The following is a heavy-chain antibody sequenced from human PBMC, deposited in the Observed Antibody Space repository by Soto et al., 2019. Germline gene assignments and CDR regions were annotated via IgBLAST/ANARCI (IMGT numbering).Heavy chain of an antibody. CDR1: GFTFSSYS. V-gene: IGHV3-48*01. Sequence: SLRLSCAASGFTFSSYSMNWVRQVPGKGLEWVSYISSSSSTIYYADSVKGRFTISRDNAKNSLYLQMNSLRAEDTAVYYCARSRDIVVVPAHWGQGTLVTVSS. D-gene: IGHD2-2*01. J-gene: IGHJ4*02. CDR3: ARSRDIVVVPAH. CDR2: ISSSSSTI.